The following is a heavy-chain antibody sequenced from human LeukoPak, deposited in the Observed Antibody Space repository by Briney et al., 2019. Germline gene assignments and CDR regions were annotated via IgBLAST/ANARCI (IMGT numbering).Heavy chain of an antibody. J-gene: IGHJ6*02. CDR2: INAGNGNT. CDR3: ARGHHIVVVPAAPYGMDV. V-gene: IGHV1-3*01. CDR1: GYTFTSYA. D-gene: IGHD2-2*01. Sequence: ASVRVSFKASGYTFTSYAMHWVRQAPGQRLEWMGWINAGNGNTKYSQKFQGRVTITRDTSASTAYMELSSLRSEDTAVYYCARGHHIVVVPAAPYGMDVWGQGTTVTVSS.